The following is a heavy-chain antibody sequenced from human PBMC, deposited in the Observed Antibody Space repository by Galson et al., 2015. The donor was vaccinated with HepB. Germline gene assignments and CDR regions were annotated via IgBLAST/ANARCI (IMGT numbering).Heavy chain of an antibody. CDR3: AGTSIAARPGTVYYYYGMDV. V-gene: IGHV4-39*01. CDR1: GGSISRSSYY. D-gene: IGHD6-6*01. J-gene: IGHJ6*02. CDR2: IYYSGST. Sequence: ETLSLTCTVSGGSISRSSYYWGWIRQPPGKGLEGIGSIYYSGSTYYNPSLKSRVTISVDTSKNQFSLKLSSVTAADTAVYYGAGTSIAARPGTVYYYYGMDVWGQGTTVTVSS.